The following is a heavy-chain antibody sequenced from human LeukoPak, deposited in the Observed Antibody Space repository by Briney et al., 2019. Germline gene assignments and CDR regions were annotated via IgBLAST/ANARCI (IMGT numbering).Heavy chain of an antibody. CDR3: ASLDNYYDSSGYNPSTRMDV. J-gene: IGHJ6*02. Sequence: ASVKVSCKASGYTFTSYGISWVRQAPGQGLEWMGWISAYNGNTNYAQKLQGRVTMTTDTSTSTAYMELRSLRSEDTAVYYCASLDNYYDSSGYNPSTRMDVWGQGTTVTVSS. D-gene: IGHD3-22*01. CDR1: GYTFTSYG. CDR2: ISAYNGNT. V-gene: IGHV1-18*01.